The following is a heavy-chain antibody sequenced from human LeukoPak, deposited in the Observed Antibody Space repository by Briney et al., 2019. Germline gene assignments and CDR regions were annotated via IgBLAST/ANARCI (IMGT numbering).Heavy chain of an antibody. Sequence: PSETLSLTCAVSGYSISSGYYWGWIRQPPGKGLEWVSLISWDGGSTYYADSVKGRFTISRDNSKNSLYLQMNSLRAEDTALYYCAKDVVRGGYGYYFDYWGQGTQVTVSS. CDR1: GYSISSGYY. J-gene: IGHJ4*02. CDR2: ISWDGGST. D-gene: IGHD3-10*01. CDR3: AKDVVRGGYGYYFDY. V-gene: IGHV3-43D*04.